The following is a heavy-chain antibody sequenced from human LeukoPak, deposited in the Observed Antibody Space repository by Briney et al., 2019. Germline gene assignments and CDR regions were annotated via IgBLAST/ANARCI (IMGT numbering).Heavy chain of an antibody. CDR2: ITSSGNTM. Sequence: PGGSLRLSCAASGLTLSGYEMNWVRQAPGKGLEWVSFITSSGNTMYYADSVKGRFTISRDNAKNSLYLQMNSLRADDTAVYYCARLRSKYWFDPWGQGTLVTVSS. V-gene: IGHV3-48*03. D-gene: IGHD4-11*01. J-gene: IGHJ5*02. CDR3: ARLRSKYWFDP. CDR1: GLTLSGYE.